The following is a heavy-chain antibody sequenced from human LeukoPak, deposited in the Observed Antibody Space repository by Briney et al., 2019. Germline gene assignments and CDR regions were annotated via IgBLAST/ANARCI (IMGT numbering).Heavy chain of an antibody. V-gene: IGHV4-39*01. CDR2: IYYSGST. Sequence: PSETLSLTCTVSGGSISSSSYYWGWIRQPPGKGLEWIGSIYYSGSTYYNPSLKSRVTISVDTSKNQFSLKLSSVTAADTAVYYCARRADCGGDCYSVLDYWGQGTLVTVSS. CDR1: GGSISSSSYY. CDR3: ARRADCGGDCYSVLDY. J-gene: IGHJ4*02. D-gene: IGHD2-21*02.